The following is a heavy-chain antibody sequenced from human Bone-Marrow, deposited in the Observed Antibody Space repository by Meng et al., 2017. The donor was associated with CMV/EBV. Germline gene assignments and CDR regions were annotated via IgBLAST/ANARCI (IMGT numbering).Heavy chain of an antibody. CDR2: IYYSGST. D-gene: IGHD2-21*01. Sequence: SETLSLTFTVSGGSSSSSSYYWGWIRQPPGKGLEWIGSIYYSGSTYSTPSLKSRVTISVDTSQTHFSLTLSSVTAADTAVYYCARLSMSGMDVWGQGTTVTVSS. CDR3: ARLSMSGMDV. J-gene: IGHJ6*02. CDR1: GGSSSSSSYY. V-gene: IGHV4-39*07.